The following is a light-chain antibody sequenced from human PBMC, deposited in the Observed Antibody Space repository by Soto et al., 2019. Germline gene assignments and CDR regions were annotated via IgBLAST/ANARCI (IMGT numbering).Light chain of an antibody. Sequence: QSALTQPASVSGSPGQSITISCTGTSSDVGGYNYVSWYQQHPGKAPKLMIYDVSNRPSGVSNRFSGSKSANTASLTISGLQAEDEGDYYCSSYTSSSTLVFGGGTKLTVL. J-gene: IGLJ3*02. V-gene: IGLV2-14*01. CDR1: SSDVGGYNY. CDR3: SSYTSSSTLV. CDR2: DVS.